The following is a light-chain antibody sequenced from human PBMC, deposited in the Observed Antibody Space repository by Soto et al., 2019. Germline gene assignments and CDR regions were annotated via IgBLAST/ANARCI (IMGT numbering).Light chain of an antibody. CDR2: LGS. Sequence: DIVMTQSPLSLPVTPGEPASISCRSSQSLLHSNGYNYLDWYLQKPGQSPHLLIYLGSNRASGVPDRFSGSGSDTDFTLKISRVEAEDVGVYYCMQSLQTPPTFGQGTKVEIK. J-gene: IGKJ1*01. CDR1: QSLLHSNGYNY. CDR3: MQSLQTPPT. V-gene: IGKV2-28*01.